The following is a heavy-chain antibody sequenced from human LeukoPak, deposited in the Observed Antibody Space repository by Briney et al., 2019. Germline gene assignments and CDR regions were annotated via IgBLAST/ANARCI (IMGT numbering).Heavy chain of an antibody. D-gene: IGHD3-22*01. CDR1: GFTFSRYA. J-gene: IGHJ4*02. CDR2: ISGSGGST. CDR3: ARDLYRIVVVPHYFDY. V-gene: IGHV3-23*01. Sequence: GGSLRLSCAGSGFTFSRYAMSWVRQAPGEGLEWVSAISGSGGSTYHADSVKGRFTISRDNSKNTLYLQMNSLRAEDTAVYYCARDLYRIVVVPHYFDYWGQGTLVTVSS.